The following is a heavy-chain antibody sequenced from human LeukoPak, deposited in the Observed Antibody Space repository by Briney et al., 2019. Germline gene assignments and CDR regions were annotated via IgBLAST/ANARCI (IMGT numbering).Heavy chain of an antibody. Sequence: SETLSLTCTVSGDSISSNYWSWLRQPPGKGLEWIGYIYYSGSTNYNPSLKSRVTISVDTSKNQFSLKLSSVAAADTAVYYCARHLNADSYDSSGPYYFDYWGQGTLVTVSS. CDR3: ARHLNADSYDSSGPYYFDY. J-gene: IGHJ4*02. V-gene: IGHV4-59*08. D-gene: IGHD3-22*01. CDR1: GDSISSNY. CDR2: IYYSGST.